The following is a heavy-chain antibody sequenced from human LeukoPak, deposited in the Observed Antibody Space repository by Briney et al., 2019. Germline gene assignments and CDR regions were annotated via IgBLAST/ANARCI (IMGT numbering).Heavy chain of an antibody. CDR1: GGSISSYY. CDR2: IYTSGST. V-gene: IGHV4-4*07. D-gene: IGHD1-26*01. J-gene: IGHJ4*02. Sequence: SETLSLTCTVSGGSISSYYWSWIRQPAGKGLEWIGRIYTSGSTNYNPSLKSRVTMSVDTSKNQFSLKLSSVTAADTAVYYCARHGGVGATYSFDYWGQGTLVTVSS. CDR3: ARHGGVGATYSFDY.